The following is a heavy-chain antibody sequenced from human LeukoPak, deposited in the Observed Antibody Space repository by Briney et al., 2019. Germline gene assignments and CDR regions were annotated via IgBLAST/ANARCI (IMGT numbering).Heavy chain of an antibody. Sequence: ASVKVSCKASGYTLTSYGISWVRQAPGQGLEWMGWISAYNGDTNYAQKFQGRVTMTTDTSTSTAYMELRSLRSDDTAVYYCARVPRTITTRSAPWGSSAPMFRFDYWGQGTLVTVSS. CDR3: ARVPRTITTRSAPWGSSAPMFRFDY. CDR1: GYTLTSYG. D-gene: IGHD4-11*01. CDR2: ISAYNGDT. V-gene: IGHV1-18*01. J-gene: IGHJ4*02.